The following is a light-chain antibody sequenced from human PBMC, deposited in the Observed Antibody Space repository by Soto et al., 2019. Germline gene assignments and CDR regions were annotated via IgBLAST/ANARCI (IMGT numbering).Light chain of an antibody. J-gene: IGKJ1*01. CDR3: QQYGDSPWT. CDR2: GVS. Sequence: VVLTQSPGTLSLSPGEGATLSCRASQSVGSTHLAWYQQKRGQAPRLLIYGVSSRATGIPDKFSGSGSGTDFTLTISSLGPEDFAVYYCQQYGDSPWTFGQGTTVEIK. V-gene: IGKV3-20*01. CDR1: QSVGSTH.